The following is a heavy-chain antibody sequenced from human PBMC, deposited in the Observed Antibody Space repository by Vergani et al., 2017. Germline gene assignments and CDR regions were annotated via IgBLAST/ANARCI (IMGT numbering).Heavy chain of an antibody. CDR1: GGTFSSNF. V-gene: IGHV1-69*12. CDR2: IIPIFGTT. Sequence: QVQLVQSGAEVKKPGSSVKVSCKASGGTFSSNFISWVRQAPGQGLEWMGGIIPIFGTTNYAQKFQGRITITADESTRTAHMELTSLRSEDTAVYYCARPHGDILPPDPRRLDYWGQGTLVTVSS. CDR3: ARPHGDILPPDPRRLDY. J-gene: IGHJ4*02.